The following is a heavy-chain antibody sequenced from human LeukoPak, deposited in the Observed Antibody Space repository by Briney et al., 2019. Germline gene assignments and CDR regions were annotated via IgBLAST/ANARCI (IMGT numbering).Heavy chain of an antibody. CDR2: IKSKTDGGTT. CDR3: TTDYGDLHYYYYYGMDV. J-gene: IGHJ6*02. Sequence: GGSLRLSCAASGFTFSSYAMSWVRQAPGKGLEWAGRIKSKTDGGTTDYAAPVKGRFTISRDDSKNTLYLQMNSLKTEDTAVYYCTTDYGDLHYYYYYGMDVWGQGTTVTVSS. CDR1: GFTFSSYA. V-gene: IGHV3-15*01. D-gene: IGHD4-17*01.